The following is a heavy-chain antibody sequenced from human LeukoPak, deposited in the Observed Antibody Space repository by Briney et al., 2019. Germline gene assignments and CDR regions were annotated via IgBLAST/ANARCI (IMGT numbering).Heavy chain of an antibody. V-gene: IGHV1-2*02. D-gene: IGHD6-19*01. J-gene: IGHJ4*02. CDR1: GYTFTSYD. Sequence: GASVKVSCKASGYTFTSYDINWVRQATGQGLEWMGWMNPNSGGTNYAQKFQGRVTMTRDTSISTAYMELSRLRSDDTAVYYCAREGSSGRDVDWGQGTLVTVSS. CDR2: MNPNSGGT. CDR3: AREGSSGRDVD.